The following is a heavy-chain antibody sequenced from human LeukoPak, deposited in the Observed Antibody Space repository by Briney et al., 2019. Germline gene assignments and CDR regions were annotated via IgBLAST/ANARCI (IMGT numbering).Heavy chain of an antibody. V-gene: IGHV3-21*01. Sequence: GGSLRLSCAASGFTFSSYGMHWVRQPPGKGLEWVSAIISSSGDTYYADSVKGRFTISRDNAKNSLYLQMNSLRTDDTAVYYCVRDGSREDFDYWGQGTLVTVSS. J-gene: IGHJ4*02. CDR3: VRDGSREDFDY. D-gene: IGHD1-26*01. CDR2: IISSSGDT. CDR1: GFTFSSYG.